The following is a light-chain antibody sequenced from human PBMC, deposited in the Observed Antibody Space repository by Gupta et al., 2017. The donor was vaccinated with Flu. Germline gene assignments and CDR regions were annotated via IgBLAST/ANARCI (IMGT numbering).Light chain of an antibody. Sequence: QSALTQPPSASGSPGQSVTISCTGTSSDVGGYNYVSWYQQHPGKTPKLMIYEVTKRPSGVPDRFSGSKSGNTASLTVSGLQAEDEADEDCSSDAGSNKFVCGTGTKVTGL. CDR1: SSDVGGYNY. V-gene: IGLV2-8*01. CDR3: SSDAGSNKFV. J-gene: IGLJ1*01. CDR2: EVT.